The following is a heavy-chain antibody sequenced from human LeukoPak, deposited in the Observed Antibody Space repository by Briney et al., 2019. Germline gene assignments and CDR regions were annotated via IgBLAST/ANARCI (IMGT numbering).Heavy chain of an antibody. CDR3: ARDRRYSGYDGLDY. CDR1: GGSISSYY. Sequence: PSETLSLTCTVSGGSISSYYWNWIRQPPGKGLEWIGYIYYSGSTNSNPSLKSRVTISVDTSKNQFSLKLTSVTAADTAVYYCARDRRYSGYDGLDYWGQGTPVTVSA. J-gene: IGHJ4*02. D-gene: IGHD5-12*01. V-gene: IGHV4-59*01. CDR2: IYYSGST.